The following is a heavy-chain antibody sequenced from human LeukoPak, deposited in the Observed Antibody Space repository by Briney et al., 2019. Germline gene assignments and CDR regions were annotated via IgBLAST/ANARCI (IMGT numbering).Heavy chain of an antibody. D-gene: IGHD5-24*01. CDR2: IKEDGSEK. Sequence: GGSLRLSCAASGFTFTSFWMSWVRQAPGKGLEWVANIKEDGSEKHYVDSVKGRFTISRDNAKNSLYLQVNSLRAGDTAVYYCARDLHMGYRDGYNWLGIFDYWGQGTLVTVSS. CDR3: ARDLHMGYRDGYNWLGIFDY. V-gene: IGHV3-7*04. CDR1: GFTFTSFW. J-gene: IGHJ4*02.